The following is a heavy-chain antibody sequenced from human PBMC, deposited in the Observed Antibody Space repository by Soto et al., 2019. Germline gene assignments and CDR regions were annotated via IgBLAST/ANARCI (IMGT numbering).Heavy chain of an antibody. Sequence: ASVKVSCKASGYTFTSYGIHWVRQAPGQRLEWIGWINAANGDTKYSPKFQGRVTITRDTSASTAYMELSSLRSEDTAVYYCVRRHVSATGIDWFDPWGQGTLVTVSS. CDR1: GYTFTSYG. J-gene: IGHJ5*02. D-gene: IGHD6-13*01. CDR2: INAANGDT. V-gene: IGHV1-3*01. CDR3: VRRHVSATGIDWFDP.